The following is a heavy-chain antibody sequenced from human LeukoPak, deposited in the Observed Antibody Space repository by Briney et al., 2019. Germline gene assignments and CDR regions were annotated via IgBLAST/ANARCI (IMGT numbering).Heavy chain of an antibody. CDR2: TYYRSQWYN. Sequence: SQTLSLTCAISGDSVSSNGAAWNWIRQSPWRGLEWLGRTYYRSQWYNDYAVSMKSRITINPDTSKNQFSLQLNSVTPEDTAVYYCARDRGRMIDYWGHGTQVTVSS. V-gene: IGHV6-1*01. CDR1: GDSVSSNGAA. CDR3: ARDRGRMIDY. J-gene: IGHJ4*01. D-gene: IGHD2-15*01.